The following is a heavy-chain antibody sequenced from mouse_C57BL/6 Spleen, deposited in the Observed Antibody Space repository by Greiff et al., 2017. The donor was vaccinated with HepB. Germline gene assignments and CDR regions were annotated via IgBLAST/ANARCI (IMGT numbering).Heavy chain of an antibody. CDR3: AKSCDFSWFSY. J-gene: IGHJ3*01. D-gene: IGHD2-13*01. Sequence: QVQLQQSGPELVKPGASVKISCKASGYAFSSSWMNWVKQRPGKGLEWIGRIYPGDGDTNYNGKFKGQATLTADKSSSTAYMQLSSLTSEDSAVYFCAKSCDFSWFSYWGQGTLVTVSA. CDR1: GYAFSSSW. CDR2: IYPGDGDT. V-gene: IGHV1-82*01.